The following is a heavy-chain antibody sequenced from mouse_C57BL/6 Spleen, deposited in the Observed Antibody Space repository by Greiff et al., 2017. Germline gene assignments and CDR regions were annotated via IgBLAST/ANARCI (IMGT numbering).Heavy chain of an antibody. D-gene: IGHD1-1*01. J-gene: IGHJ2*01. CDR1: GYTFTSYW. CDR3: TRTHYYGSSPYYFDC. Sequence: VQLQQSGTVLARPGASVKLSCKTSGYTFTSYWMHWVKQRPGQGLEWIGAIYPGNSGTSYNQKFKGKAKLTAVTSASTAYMELSNLTNEDSAVYDCTRTHYYGSSPYYFDCWGQGTTLTVSS. CDR2: IYPGNSGT. V-gene: IGHV1-5*01.